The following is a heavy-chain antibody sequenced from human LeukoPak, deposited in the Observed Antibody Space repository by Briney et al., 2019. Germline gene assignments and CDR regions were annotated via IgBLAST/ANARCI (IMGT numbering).Heavy chain of an antibody. CDR2: INGSGGST. CDR3: AKDLYYYGSGRIY. D-gene: IGHD3-10*01. V-gene: IGHV3-23*01. J-gene: IGHJ4*02. CDR1: GFTFSSYA. Sequence: AGGSLRLSCAASGFTFSSYAMSWVRQAPGKGLEWVSAINGSGGSTYYADSVKGRFTISRDNSKNTLYLQMNSLRAEDTAVYYCAKDLYYYGSGRIYWGQGTLVTVSS.